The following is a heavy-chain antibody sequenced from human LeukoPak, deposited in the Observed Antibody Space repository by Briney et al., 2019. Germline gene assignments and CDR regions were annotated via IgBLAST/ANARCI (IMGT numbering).Heavy chain of an antibody. V-gene: IGHV3-74*01. CDR2: INSDGSST. J-gene: IGHJ4*02. CDR3: AKDPYYYDSSGYYDY. CDR1: RSTFSNYW. Sequence: GGSLRLSCSASRSTFSNYWMHWVRQVPGKGLVWLSRINSDGSSTNYADSVKGRFTISRDNAKNTLYLQMNSLRAEDTAVHYCAKDPYYYDSSGYYDYWGQGTLVTVSS. D-gene: IGHD3-22*01.